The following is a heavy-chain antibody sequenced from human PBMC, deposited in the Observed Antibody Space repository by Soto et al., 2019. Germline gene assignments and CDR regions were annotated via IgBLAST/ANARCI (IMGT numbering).Heavy chain of an antibody. CDR2: LNGGTGQT. V-gene: IGHV1-3*01. J-gene: IGHJ6*02. CDR1: GYTFSTYA. Sequence: QVQVVQSGAEVKKPGASVKVSCKASGYTFSTYAIHWVRQAPGQRLEWMGWLNGGTGQTRYSQRFQDRVTITRDTSESTAYMEVSSLRPEDTAVDYCARGKGMEENYYYYGMDIWGQGTKVTVSS. CDR3: ARGKGMEENYYYYGMDI. D-gene: IGHD1-1*01.